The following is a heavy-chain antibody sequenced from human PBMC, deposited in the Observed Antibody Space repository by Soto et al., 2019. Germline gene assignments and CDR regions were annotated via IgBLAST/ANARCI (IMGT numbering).Heavy chain of an antibody. CDR3: AVGGNYLSMDV. V-gene: IGHV1-46*01. CDR1: GYTFTSYY. CDR2: INPDGGGT. J-gene: IGHJ6*02. Sequence: QVQLVQSGAEVKKPGASVKVSCKASGYTFTSYYMHWGRLAPGQGLEWMGIINPDGGGTSYAQQFQGSVIMTRDTSTSTVYVEMSSLRSEDTAVYYCAVGGNYLSMDVWGQGTTVTVSS. D-gene: IGHD4-4*01.